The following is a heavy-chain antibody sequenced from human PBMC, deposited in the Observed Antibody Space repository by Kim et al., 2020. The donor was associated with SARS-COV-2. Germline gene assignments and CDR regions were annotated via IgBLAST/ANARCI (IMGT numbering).Heavy chain of an antibody. Sequence: GGSLRLSCVASGFRFSSYVFHWVRQAPGKGLEWVAVTSFDGTKTYYTDSVKGRFTVSRDNSKNTLDLQMNSLRIDDTGVYYCVRGTSIGDGYNYFDNWGQGTLVTVSS. V-gene: IGHV3-30-3*01. CDR2: TSFDGTKT. J-gene: IGHJ4*02. D-gene: IGHD5-12*01. CDR3: VRGTSIGDGYNYFDN. CDR1: GFRFSSYV.